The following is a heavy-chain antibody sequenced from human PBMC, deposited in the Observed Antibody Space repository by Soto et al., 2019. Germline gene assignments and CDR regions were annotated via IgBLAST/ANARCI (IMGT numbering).Heavy chain of an antibody. Sequence: QLQLQESGPGLVKPSETLSLSCTVSGGSISTRAYYWGWIRQPPRKGLEWIASINYSGRTYYNPSLQSRVTLSVDTSKNQLSLRLSSVTAADTAVYFCSRRAPEGFDPWGQGTLVTVSS. CDR1: GGSISTRAYY. CDR3: SRRAPEGFDP. V-gene: IGHV4-39*01. CDR2: INYSGRT. J-gene: IGHJ5*02.